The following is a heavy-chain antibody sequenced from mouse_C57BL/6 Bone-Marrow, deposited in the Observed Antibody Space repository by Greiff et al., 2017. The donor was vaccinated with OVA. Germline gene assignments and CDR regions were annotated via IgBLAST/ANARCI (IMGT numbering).Heavy chain of an antibody. CDR3: ARLGWLLTWFAY. D-gene: IGHD2-3*01. CDR1: GYTFTSYW. Sequence: VKPGASVKLSCKASGYTFTSYWMQWVKQRPGQGLEWIGEIDPSDSYTNYNQKFKGKATLTVDTSSSTAYMQLSSLTSEDSAVYYCARLGWLLTWFAYWGQGTLVTVSA. CDR2: IDPSDSYT. J-gene: IGHJ3*01. V-gene: IGHV1-50*01.